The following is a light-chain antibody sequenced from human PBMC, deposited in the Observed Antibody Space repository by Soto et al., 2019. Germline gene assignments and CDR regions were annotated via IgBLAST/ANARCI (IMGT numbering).Light chain of an antibody. J-gene: IGKJ1*01. CDR1: QGIRND. CDR3: RQYYSLWT. CDR2: WAS. Sequence: DIQMPQSLSSLSASVAGRGTITRRASQGIRNDLGWFPPKEGQPPNILIYWASIRESGVPDRLSGSGSGTDFTLTINGLQAEDVAVDDCRQYYSLWTFGQGTKVDIK. V-gene: IGKV1-27*01.